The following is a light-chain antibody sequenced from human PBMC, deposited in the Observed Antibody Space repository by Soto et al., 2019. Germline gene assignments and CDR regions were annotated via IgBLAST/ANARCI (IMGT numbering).Light chain of an antibody. J-gene: IGLJ2*01. V-gene: IGLV4-69*01. Sequence: QPVLTQSPSASASLGASVKLTCTLSSGHSNYAIAWHQQQPEKGPRYLMKLNRDGSHSKGDGIPNRFSGSSSGAERYLTISSLQSEDEADDYCQTWGTGIVIFGGGTKLNVL. CDR3: QTWGTGIVI. CDR2: LNRDGSH. CDR1: SGHSNYA.